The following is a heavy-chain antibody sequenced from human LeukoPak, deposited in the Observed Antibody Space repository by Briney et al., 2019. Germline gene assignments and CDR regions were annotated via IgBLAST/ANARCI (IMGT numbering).Heavy chain of an antibody. D-gene: IGHD3-10*01. CDR1: GFTVSSNY. J-gene: IGHJ4*02. Sequence: GGSLRLSGAASGFTVSSNYMSWVRQAPGKGLWCVSVIYSGGSTYYADSVKGRFTISRDNSKNTLDLQMNSLRAEDTAVYYCARGTLVRGVLHNWGQGTLVTVSS. V-gene: IGHV3-53*01. CDR3: ARGTLVRGVLHN. CDR2: IYSGGST.